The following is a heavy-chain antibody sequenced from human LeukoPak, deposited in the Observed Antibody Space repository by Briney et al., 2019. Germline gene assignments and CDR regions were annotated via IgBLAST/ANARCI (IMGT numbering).Heavy chain of an antibody. J-gene: IGHJ5*02. V-gene: IGHV3-23*01. Sequence: GGSLRLSCAASGFTFNNYAMSWVRQAPGKGLEWVSAISGSGGSTYYADSVKGRFTISRDISKNTLYLQMNSLRAEDTAVYYCAKDSVVRGSGWFDPWGQGTLVTVSS. CDR1: GFTFNNYA. CDR3: AKDSVVRGSGWFDP. CDR2: ISGSGGST. D-gene: IGHD3-10*01.